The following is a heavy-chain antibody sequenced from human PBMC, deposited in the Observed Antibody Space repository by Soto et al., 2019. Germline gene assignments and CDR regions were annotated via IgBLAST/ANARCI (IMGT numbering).Heavy chain of an antibody. J-gene: IGHJ4*02. V-gene: IGHV3-23*01. CDR3: AKDASSYGSGIYPGAGFDY. CDR2: ISGSGGST. Sequence: EVQLLESGGGLVQPGGSLRLSCAASGFTFSSYAMSWVRQAPGKGLEWVSAISGSGGSTYYADSVKGRFTISRDNSKNTLYLQMNSLRAEDTAVYYCAKDASSYGSGIYPGAGFDYWGQGTLVTVSS. CDR1: GFTFSSYA. D-gene: IGHD3-10*01.